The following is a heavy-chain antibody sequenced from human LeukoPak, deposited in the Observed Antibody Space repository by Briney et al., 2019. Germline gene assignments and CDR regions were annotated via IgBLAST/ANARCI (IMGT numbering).Heavy chain of an antibody. CDR3: AKDFSVYYYDSRVLDY. D-gene: IGHD3-22*01. V-gene: IGHV3-30*02. CDR1: GFTFSSYG. Sequence: GGSLRLSCAASGFTFSSYGMHWVRQAPGKGLEWVAFTRYDGSKKYYADSVKGRFTIARDNSKNTLYLQMNSLRAEDTAAYYCAKDFSVYYYDSRVLDYWGQGTLVTVSS. CDR2: TRYDGSKK. J-gene: IGHJ4*02.